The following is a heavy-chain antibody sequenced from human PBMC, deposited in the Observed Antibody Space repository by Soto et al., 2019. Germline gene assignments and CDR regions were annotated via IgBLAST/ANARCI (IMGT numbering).Heavy chain of an antibody. V-gene: IGHV3-11*01. CDR1: GFTFSDYY. J-gene: IGHJ4*02. Sequence: QVQLVESGGGLVKPGGSLRLSCAASGFTFSDYYMSWIRQAPGKGLEWVSYISTSGSTINYADSVKGRFTISRDNAKNSLYLQRTSLRADDPAVYYCASVSPPPDYWGQGTLVTVSS. CDR3: ASVSPPPDY. CDR2: ISTSGSTI.